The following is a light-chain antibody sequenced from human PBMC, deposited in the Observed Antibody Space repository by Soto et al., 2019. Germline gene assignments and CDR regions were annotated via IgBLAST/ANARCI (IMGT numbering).Light chain of an antibody. CDR2: DAS. CDR1: QTISTY. CDR3: QQSDSTPYP. J-gene: IGKJ2*01. Sequence: DIQMTQSPSSLSASVGDRVTITCRASQTISTYLNWYQQKPGKAPRLLIYDASSLLSGVPSRFSGSGSGTDFTLTSASLQPEDFSTYYCQQSDSTPYPFGQGTKVEI. V-gene: IGKV1-39*01.